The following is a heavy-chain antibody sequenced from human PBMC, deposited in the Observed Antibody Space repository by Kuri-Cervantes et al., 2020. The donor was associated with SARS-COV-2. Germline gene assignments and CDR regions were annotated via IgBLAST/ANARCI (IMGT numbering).Heavy chain of an antibody. D-gene: IGHD4-17*01. V-gene: IGHV4-4*02. J-gene: IGHJ5*01. CDR2: IYHSGST. CDR3: ARTAVATRWFDS. Sequence: SETLSLTCAVSGGSISSSNWWSWVRQPPGKGLEWIGEIYHSGSTNYNPSLKSRVTISVDTSKNQFSLKVTSVTAADTAIYYCARTAVATRWFDSWGQGTRVTVSS. CDR1: GGSISSSNW.